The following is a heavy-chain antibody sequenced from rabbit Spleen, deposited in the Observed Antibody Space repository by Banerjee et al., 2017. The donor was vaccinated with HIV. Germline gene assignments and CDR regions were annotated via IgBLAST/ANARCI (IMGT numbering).Heavy chain of an antibody. Sequence: QEQLVESGGGLVQPEGSLTLTCTASGFSFSAGYYVCWVRQAPGKGLEWIACIHGGSINNIYYASWAKGRFTISKTSSTTVTLQMTSLTAADTATYFCARAGAVGYGWYFDLWGQGTLVTVS. CDR1: GFSFSAGYY. D-gene: IGHD6-1*01. CDR2: IHGGSINNI. CDR3: ARAGAVGYGWYFDL. V-gene: IGHV1S45*01. J-gene: IGHJ4*01.